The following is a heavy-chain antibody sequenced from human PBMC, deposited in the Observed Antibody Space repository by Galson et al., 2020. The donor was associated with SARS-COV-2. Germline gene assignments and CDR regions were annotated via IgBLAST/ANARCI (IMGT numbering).Heavy chain of an antibody. CDR3: ARQGDSSGWSYDY. D-gene: IGHD6-19*01. J-gene: IGHJ4*02. Sequence: KIGESLKISCKGSGYSFINYWIGWVRQMPGKGLEWMGIINPGDSETRYSPSFQGQVTISADKSISTAYLQWSSLKASDTAMYYCARQGDSSGWSYDYCGQGTLVTVSS. CDR1: GYSFINYW. CDR2: INPGDSET. V-gene: IGHV5-51*01.